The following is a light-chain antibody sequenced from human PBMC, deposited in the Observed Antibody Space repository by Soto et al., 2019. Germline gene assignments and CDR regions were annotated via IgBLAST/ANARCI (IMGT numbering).Light chain of an antibody. CDR1: RSDVGGYNC. CDR2: DFS. J-gene: IGLJ1*01. V-gene: IGLV2-14*01. Sequence: QSALTQPASVSGSPGQSITISCTGTRSDVGGYNCVSWYQQHPGKVPKLMIFDFSSRPSGVSNRFSGSKSGNTASLTISGLQAEDEADYYCSSYTSSSTLVFGTGTKVTVL. CDR3: SSYTSSSTLV.